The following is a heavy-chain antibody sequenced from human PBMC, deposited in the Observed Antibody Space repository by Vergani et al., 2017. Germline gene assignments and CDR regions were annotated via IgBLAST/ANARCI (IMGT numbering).Heavy chain of an antibody. Sequence: QVQLVQSGAEVKKPGASVKVSCKASGYTFTSYGISWVRQAPGQGLEWMGWISAYNGNTNYAQKLQGRVTMTTDTSTSTAYMGLRSLRSDDTAVYYCARDWFDDYVWGSYRYSRFDYWGQGTLVTVSS. D-gene: IGHD3-16*02. CDR3: ARDWFDDYVWGSYRYSRFDY. CDR2: ISAYNGNT. J-gene: IGHJ4*02. CDR1: GYTFTSYG. V-gene: IGHV1-18*01.